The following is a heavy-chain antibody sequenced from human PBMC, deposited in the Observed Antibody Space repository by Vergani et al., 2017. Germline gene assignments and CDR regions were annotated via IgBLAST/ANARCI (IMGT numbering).Heavy chain of an antibody. CDR2: IYHSGSN. J-gene: IGHJ6*02. Sequence: QVQLQESGPGLVKPSETLSLTCTVSGYSISSGYYWGWIRQPPGKGLEWIGSIYHSGSNYYNPSLKSRVTISVDTSKNQFSLKLSSVTAADTAVDYCARVPLMGDYYYGMDVWGQGTTVTVSS. CDR1: GYSISSGYY. V-gene: IGHV4-38-2*02. D-gene: IGHD2-8*01. CDR3: ARVPLMGDYYYGMDV.